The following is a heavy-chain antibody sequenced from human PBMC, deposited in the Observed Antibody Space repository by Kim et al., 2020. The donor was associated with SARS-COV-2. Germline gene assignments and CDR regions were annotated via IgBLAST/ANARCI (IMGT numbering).Heavy chain of an antibody. CDR2: K. Sequence: KGYAAPVKGRFTSSRDASKNTLYLQMNSLKTEDTAVYYCTTDRESYPGDYWGQGTLVTVSS. D-gene: IGHD1-26*01. J-gene: IGHJ4*02. CDR3: TTDRESYPGDY. V-gene: IGHV3-15*01.